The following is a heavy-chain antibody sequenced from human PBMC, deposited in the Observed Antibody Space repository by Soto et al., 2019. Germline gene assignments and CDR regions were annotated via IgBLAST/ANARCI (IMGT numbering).Heavy chain of an antibody. CDR2: IWYDGSNK. CDR3: ARDHPLRFSDQNWFDP. Sequence: QVQLVESGGGVVQPGRSLRLSCAASGFTFSSYGMHWVRQAPGKGLEWVAVIWYDGSNKYYADSVKGRFTISRDNSKNTLYLQMNSLRAEDTAVYYCARDHPLRFSDQNWFDPWGQGTLVTVSS. V-gene: IGHV3-33*01. D-gene: IGHD3-3*01. CDR1: GFTFSSYG. J-gene: IGHJ5*02.